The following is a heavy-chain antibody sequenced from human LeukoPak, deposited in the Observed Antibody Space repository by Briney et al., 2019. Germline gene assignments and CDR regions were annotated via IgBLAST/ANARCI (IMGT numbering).Heavy chain of an antibody. CDR2: ISNDGRKT. V-gene: IGHV3-30*04. CDR3: ARAEYCSGGWCFPIQF. J-gene: IGHJ4*01. D-gene: IGHD2-15*01. Sequence: RSLRLSCAASGFSFNTYSMHWVRQAPGKGPEWVAIISNDGRKTFYADSVKGRFTISRDNSKSTLFLQMNSLRAEDTAVYYCARAEYCSGGWCFPIQFWGHGTHVTVSA. CDR1: GFSFNTYS.